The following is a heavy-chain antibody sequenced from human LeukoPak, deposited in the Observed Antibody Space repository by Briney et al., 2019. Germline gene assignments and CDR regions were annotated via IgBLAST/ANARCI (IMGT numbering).Heavy chain of an antibody. Sequence: SETLSLTCTVSGYSISSGYYWGWSRQPPGKGLEWIGSMYHSGSTYYNPSLKSRVTISVDTSKNQFSLKMSSVTAADTAVYYCARDSIAADGTLGAYLSWFDPWGQGTLVTVSS. D-gene: IGHD6-13*01. CDR3: ARDSIAADGTLGAYLSWFDP. V-gene: IGHV4-38-2*02. CDR1: GYSISSGYY. CDR2: MYHSGST. J-gene: IGHJ5*02.